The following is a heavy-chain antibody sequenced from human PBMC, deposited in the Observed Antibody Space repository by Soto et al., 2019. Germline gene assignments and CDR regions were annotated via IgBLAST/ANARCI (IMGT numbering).Heavy chain of an antibody. J-gene: IGHJ4*02. D-gene: IGHD2-8*01. CDR1: GFSLSTYGMA. CDR2: AYWDDDK. Sequence: QITLKESGPTLVKPTRTLTLTCTFSGFSLSTYGMAVGWIRQSPGKALEWLALAYWDDDKHYRPSLQSRLTITKYTSKNQVVLTMTNMDPVDTATYYCAHRRKFDGVWYTFDYWGQGTLVTVSS. CDR3: AHRRKFDGVWYTFDY. V-gene: IGHV2-5*02.